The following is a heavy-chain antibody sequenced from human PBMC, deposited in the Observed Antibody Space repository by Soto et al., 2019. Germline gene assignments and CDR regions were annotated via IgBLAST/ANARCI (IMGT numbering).Heavy chain of an antibody. J-gene: IGHJ4*02. CDR2: IVVGSGNT. CDR3: ALAGYSSSWYPRSLVY. CDR1: GFTFTSSA. D-gene: IGHD6-13*01. Sequence: QMQLVQSGPEVKKPGTSVKVSCKASGFTFTSSAVQWVRQARGQRLEWIGWIVVGSGNTNYAQKFQERVTITRDMSTSTAYMELSSLRSEDTAVYYCALAGYSSSWYPRSLVYWGQGTLVTVSS. V-gene: IGHV1-58*01.